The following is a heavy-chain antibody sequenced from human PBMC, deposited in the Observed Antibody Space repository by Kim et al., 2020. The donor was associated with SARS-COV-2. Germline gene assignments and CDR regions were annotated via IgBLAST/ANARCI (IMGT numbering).Heavy chain of an antibody. CDR1: GFTFSSYG. CDR3: ARVRTTMVRGVIMVRDVGDALDI. D-gene: IGHD3-10*01. Sequence: GGSLRLSCAASGFTFSSYGMHWVRQAPGKGLEWVAVISYDGSNKYYADSVKGRFTISRDNYKNTLYLQMNSLRAEDTAVYYCARVRTTMVRGVIMVRDVGDALDIWGQGTMVTVSS. V-gene: IGHV3-33*05. J-gene: IGHJ3*02. CDR2: ISYDGSNK.